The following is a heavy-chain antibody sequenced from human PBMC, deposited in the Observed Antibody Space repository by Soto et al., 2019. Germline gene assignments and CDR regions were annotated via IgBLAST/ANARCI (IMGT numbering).Heavy chain of an antibody. J-gene: IGHJ5*02. CDR2: ISGSGGST. D-gene: IGHD1-1*01. CDR3: TKDLKTRYPYNWFDP. Sequence: WGSLRLSCAASGFTFSSYAMSWVRQAPGKGLEWVSAISGSGGSTYYADSVKGRFTISRDNSKNTLYLQMNSLRAEDTAVYYCTKDLKTRYPYNWFDPWGKGTLVTVSS. V-gene: IGHV3-23*01. CDR1: GFTFSSYA.